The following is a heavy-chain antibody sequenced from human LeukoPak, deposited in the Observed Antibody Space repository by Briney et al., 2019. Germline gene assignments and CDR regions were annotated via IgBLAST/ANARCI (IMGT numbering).Heavy chain of an antibody. CDR2: ISYDGSNK. CDR1: GFTFSSYA. V-gene: IGHV3-30*04. J-gene: IGHJ5*02. D-gene: IGHD2-15*01. CDR3: ARDVDWFDP. Sequence: GRSLRLSCAASGFTFSSYAMHWVRQAPGKGLEWVAVISYDGSNKYYADSVKGRFTISRDNSKNTLYLQMNSLRAEDTAVYYCARDVDWFDPWGQGTLVTVSS.